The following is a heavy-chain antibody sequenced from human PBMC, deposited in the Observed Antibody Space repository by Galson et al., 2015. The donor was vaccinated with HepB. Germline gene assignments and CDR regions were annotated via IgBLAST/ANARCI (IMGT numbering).Heavy chain of an antibody. CDR3: ARDSHYYGSGRFSGVFDP. Sequence: LRLSCAASGFTFSSYSMNWVRQAPGKGLEWVSYISSSSSTIYYADSVKGRFTISRDNAKNSLYLQMNSLRDEDTAVYYCARDSHYYGSGRFSGVFDPWGQGTLVTVSS. V-gene: IGHV3-48*02. D-gene: IGHD3-10*01. CDR1: GFTFSSYS. CDR2: ISSSSSTI. J-gene: IGHJ5*02.